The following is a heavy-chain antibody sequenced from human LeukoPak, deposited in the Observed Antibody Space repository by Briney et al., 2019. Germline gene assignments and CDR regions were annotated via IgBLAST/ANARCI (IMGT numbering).Heavy chain of an antibody. V-gene: IGHV3-11*01. CDR3: ARTGDLYSDGSYDY. CDR2: ISSGGSSR. Sequence: GGSLRLSCAASGFTFSDYYMTWIRQAPGKGLEWVSYISSGGSSRYYADSVKGRFTISRDNAKNSLYLQMNSLRAEDTAVYYCARTGDLYSDGSYDYWGQGTLVTVSS. J-gene: IGHJ4*02. D-gene: IGHD5-18*01. CDR1: GFTFSDYY.